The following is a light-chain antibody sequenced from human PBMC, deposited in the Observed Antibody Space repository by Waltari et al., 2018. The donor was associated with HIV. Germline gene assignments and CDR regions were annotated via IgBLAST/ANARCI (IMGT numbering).Light chain of an antibody. V-gene: IGLV8-61*01. CDR3: VLYMGSGIGV. Sequence: QTVVTQEPSFSVSPGGTVTLTCGLSSGSVSTSYYPRWYQQTPGQAPRTLIYSAHTRSSGVPDRFSGSILGNKAALTITGAQADDESDYYCVLYMGSGIGVFGGGTKLTVL. J-gene: IGLJ2*01. CDR1: SGSVSTSYY. CDR2: SAH.